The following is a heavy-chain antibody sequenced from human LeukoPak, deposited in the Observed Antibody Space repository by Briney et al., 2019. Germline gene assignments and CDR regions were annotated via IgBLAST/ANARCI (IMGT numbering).Heavy chain of an antibody. CDR1: GGSFSGYY. V-gene: IGHV4-34*01. CDR3: ARHKVRDWFDP. CDR2: INHSGST. J-gene: IGHJ5*02. Sequence: SETLSLTCAVYGGSFSGYYWSWIRQPPGKGLEWIGEINHSGSTNYNPSLKSRVTISVDTSKNQFSLKVTSVTAADTAVYYCARHKVRDWFDPWGQGTLVTVSS.